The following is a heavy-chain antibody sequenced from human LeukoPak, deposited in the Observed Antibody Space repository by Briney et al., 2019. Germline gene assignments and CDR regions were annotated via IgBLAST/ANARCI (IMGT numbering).Heavy chain of an antibody. CDR3: AREGYYYDTANLGY. Sequence: PGGSLRLSCAASGFTFSSYWMSWVRQAPGKGLEWVANIKQDGSEKYYVDSVKGRFTISGDNAKNSLYLQMNSLRAEDTAVYYCAREGYYYDTANLGYWGQGTLVTVSS. D-gene: IGHD3-22*01. V-gene: IGHV3-7*01. CDR1: GFTFSSYW. J-gene: IGHJ4*02. CDR2: IKQDGSEK.